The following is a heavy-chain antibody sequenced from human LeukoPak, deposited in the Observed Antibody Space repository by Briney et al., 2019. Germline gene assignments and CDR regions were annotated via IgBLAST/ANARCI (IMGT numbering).Heavy chain of an antibody. CDR1: GFTFSSYA. CDR3: VKDSADNWFDP. CDR2: ISSNGGST. Sequence: GGSLRLSCSASGFTFSSYAMHWVRQAPGKGLEYVSAISSNGGSTYCADSVKGRFTISRDNSKNTLYLQMSSLRAEDTAVYYCVKDSADNWFDPWGQGTLVTVSS. J-gene: IGHJ5*02. V-gene: IGHV3-64D*09.